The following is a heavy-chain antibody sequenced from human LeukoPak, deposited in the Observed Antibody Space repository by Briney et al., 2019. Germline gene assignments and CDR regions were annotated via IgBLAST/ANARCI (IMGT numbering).Heavy chain of an antibody. J-gene: IGHJ4*02. Sequence: QLGGSLRLSCTASGFTFRIYWMSWVRQAPGRGLEWVAMLNEDGSDKYYVDAVKGRFTISRDNAKNSLYLQMNSLRAEDTAGYYCAISVVRPAPFDFWGQGTLVTVSS. CDR2: LNEDGSDK. CDR1: GFTFRIYW. CDR3: AISVVRPAPFDF. V-gene: IGHV3-7*01. D-gene: IGHD2-15*01.